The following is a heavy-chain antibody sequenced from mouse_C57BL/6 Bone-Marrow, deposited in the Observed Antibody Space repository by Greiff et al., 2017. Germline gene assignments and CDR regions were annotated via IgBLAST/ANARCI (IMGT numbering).Heavy chain of an antibody. CDR3: ARRNPHFSASSDPFAY. D-gene: IGHD1-1*01. Sequence: VQLQQPGAELVKPGASVKLSCKASGYTFTSYWMHWVKQRPGQGLEWIGMIHPNSGSTNYNEKFKSKATLTVDKSSSTAYMQLSGLSSEDSAVYYSARRNPHFSASSDPFAYWGQGTLVTVSA. V-gene: IGHV1-64*01. J-gene: IGHJ3*01. CDR1: GYTFTSYW. CDR2: IHPNSGST.